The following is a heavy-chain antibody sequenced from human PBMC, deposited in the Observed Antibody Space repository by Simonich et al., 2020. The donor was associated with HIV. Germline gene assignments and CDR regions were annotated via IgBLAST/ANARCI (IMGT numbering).Heavy chain of an antibody. CDR1: GGSFSGYY. CDR2: INHSGRT. CDR3: ARGLAGDAFDI. Sequence: QVQLQQWGAGLLKPSETLSLTCAVYGGSFSGYYWSWIRQPPGKGLEWIGEINHSGRTNYNPALKSLVTISVDTSKNQFSRKLSSVTAADTALYYCARGLAGDAFDIWGQGTMVTVSS. V-gene: IGHV4-34*02. D-gene: IGHD6-19*01. J-gene: IGHJ3*02.